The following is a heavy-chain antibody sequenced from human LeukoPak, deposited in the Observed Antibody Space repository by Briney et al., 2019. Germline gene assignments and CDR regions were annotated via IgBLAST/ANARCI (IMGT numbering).Heavy chain of an antibody. CDR1: GGTFSSYA. Sequence: ASVKVSFKASGGTFSSYAISWVRQAPGQGLEWMGGIIPIFGTANYAQKFQGRVTITADESTSTAYMELTSLRSEDTAVYYCGRPLQRGSWTQRALDYWGQGTLVTVSS. CDR3: GRPLQRGSWTQRALDY. CDR2: IIPIFGTA. D-gene: IGHD3-10*01. J-gene: IGHJ4*02. V-gene: IGHV1-69*13.